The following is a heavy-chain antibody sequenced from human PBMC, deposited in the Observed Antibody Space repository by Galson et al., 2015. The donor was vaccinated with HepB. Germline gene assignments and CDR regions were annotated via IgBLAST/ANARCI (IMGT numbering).Heavy chain of an antibody. CDR3: ARHSGLVTAPRYYSGVDV. D-gene: IGHD1-26*01. CDR1: GGSIRIEGYH. Sequence: LSLTCTVSGGSIRIEGYHWGWIRQPPGKGLEWVASIYHDGVSYYNPSLRGRATISVDTSNNQFSLRLHSVTAADAAVYYCARHSGLVTAPRYYSGVDVWGQGTTVTVSS. CDR2: IYHDGVS. V-gene: IGHV4-39*01. J-gene: IGHJ6*02.